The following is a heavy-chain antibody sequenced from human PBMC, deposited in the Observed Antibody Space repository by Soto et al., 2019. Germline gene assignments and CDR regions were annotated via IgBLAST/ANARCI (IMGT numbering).Heavy chain of an antibody. J-gene: IGHJ5*02. CDR1: GFTFSSHW. Sequence: DVQVVESGGGLVQPGGSLRLSCAASGFTFSSHWMHWVRQAPGKGLVWVSRVDNDGTTTTYADSVKGRFTISRDNAKNTVLLQMNSLRAEDTAVYYCGRDRPHNWFDPWGQGTLVTVSS. CDR2: VDNDGTTT. CDR3: GRDRPHNWFDP. V-gene: IGHV3-74*01.